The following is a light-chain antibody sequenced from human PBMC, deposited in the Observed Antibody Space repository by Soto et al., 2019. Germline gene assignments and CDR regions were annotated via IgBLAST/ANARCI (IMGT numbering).Light chain of an antibody. Sequence: IVLTPAPDTLFLSPGEKATLSFRARQSFSSSYLAWYQQKPGQAPRLLIYGGSSRAIGIPDRFIGSGSGTDFTLTISRLEPEDFAVYYCQQYGGSSTWTFGQGTKVDIK. V-gene: IGKV3-20*01. CDR3: QQYGGSSTWT. CDR2: GGS. J-gene: IGKJ1*01. CDR1: QSFSSSY.